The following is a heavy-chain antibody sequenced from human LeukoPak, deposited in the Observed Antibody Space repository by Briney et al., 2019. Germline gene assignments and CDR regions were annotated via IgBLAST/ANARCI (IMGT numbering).Heavy chain of an antibody. Sequence: PGGSLRLSCAASGFTFSNAWMSWVRQAPGKGLEWVGRIKSKTDGGTTDYAAPVKGRFTISRDNSKNTLYLQMNSLRAEDTAVYYCARESGYYGLGFDPWGQGTLVTVSS. V-gene: IGHV3-15*05. J-gene: IGHJ5*02. CDR2: IKSKTDGGTT. D-gene: IGHD3-3*01. CDR3: ARESGYYGLGFDP. CDR1: GFTFSNAW.